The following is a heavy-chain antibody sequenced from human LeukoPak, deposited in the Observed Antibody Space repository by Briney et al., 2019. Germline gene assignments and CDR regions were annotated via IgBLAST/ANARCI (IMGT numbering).Heavy chain of an antibody. CDR3: ARQGPYSSSWYYYYGMDV. CDR1: GGSFSGYY. J-gene: IGHJ6*02. Sequence: SETLSLTCAVYGGSFSGYYWSWIRQPPGKGLEWIGEINHSGSTNYNPSLKSRVTISVDTSKNQFSLKLSSVTAADTAVYYCARQGPYSSSWYYYYGMDVWGQGTTVTVSS. CDR2: INHSGST. V-gene: IGHV4-34*01. D-gene: IGHD6-13*01.